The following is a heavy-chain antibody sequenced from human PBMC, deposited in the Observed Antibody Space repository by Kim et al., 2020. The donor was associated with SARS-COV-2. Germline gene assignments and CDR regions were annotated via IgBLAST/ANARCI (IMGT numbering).Heavy chain of an antibody. CDR1: GFTFSSYS. V-gene: IGHV3-21*01. Sequence: GGSLRLSCAASGFTFSSYSMNWVRQAPGKGLEWVSSISSSSSYIYYADSVKGRFTISRDNAKNSLYLQMNSLRAEDTAVYYCARGGYSSGWHDAFDIWGQGTMVTVSS. J-gene: IGHJ3*02. CDR2: ISSSSSYI. CDR3: ARGGYSSGWHDAFDI. D-gene: IGHD6-19*01.